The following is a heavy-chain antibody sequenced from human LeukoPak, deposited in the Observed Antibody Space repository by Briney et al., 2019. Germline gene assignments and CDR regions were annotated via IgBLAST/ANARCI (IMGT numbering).Heavy chain of an antibody. Sequence: SETLSLTCTVSGGSISSSSYYWGWIRQPPGKGLEWIGSIYYSGSTYYNPSLKSRVTISVDTSKNQSSLKLSSVTAADTAVYYCARRSLFRKRAYYYYMDVWGKGTTVTISS. CDR2: IYYSGST. J-gene: IGHJ6*03. V-gene: IGHV4-39*07. D-gene: IGHD3-3*01. CDR3: ARRSLFRKRAYYYYMDV. CDR1: GGSISSSSYY.